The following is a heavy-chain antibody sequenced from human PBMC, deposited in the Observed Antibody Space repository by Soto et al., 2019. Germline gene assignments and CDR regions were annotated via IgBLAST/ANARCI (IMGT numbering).Heavy chain of an antibody. D-gene: IGHD3-3*01. V-gene: IGHV1-69*01. CDR2: LITIFGTA. CDR1: GGTFSSYA. J-gene: IGHJ5*02. CDR3: ARANGMKIFGVGSACNWFAP. Sequence: QGQLVQSGAEVKKPGSSVKVSCKASGGTFSSYAISWVRQAPGHGLEWMGGLITIFGTANYAQQFQGRVTITADESPSTAYMELSRLRSEDTAVYYCARANGMKIFGVGSACNWFAPWGQGTLVTVSS.